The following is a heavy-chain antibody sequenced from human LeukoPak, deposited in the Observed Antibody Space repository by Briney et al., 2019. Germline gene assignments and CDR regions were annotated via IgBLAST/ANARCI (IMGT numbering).Heavy chain of an antibody. Sequence: GGSLRLSCAASGFTFSSYSMNWVRQAPGKGLEWVSSISSSSSYIYYADSVKGRFTISRDNAKNSLYLQMNSLRAEDTAVYYCAGKIAVAGRVDYWGQGTLVTVSS. CDR1: GFTFSSYS. CDR3: AGKIAVAGRVDY. J-gene: IGHJ4*02. CDR2: ISSSSSYI. D-gene: IGHD6-19*01. V-gene: IGHV3-21*04.